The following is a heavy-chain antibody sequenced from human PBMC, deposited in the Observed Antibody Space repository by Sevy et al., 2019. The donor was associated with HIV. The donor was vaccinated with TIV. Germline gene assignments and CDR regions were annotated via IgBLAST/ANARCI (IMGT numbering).Heavy chain of an antibody. V-gene: IGHV4-59*08. CDR2: VYYTGGT. CDR3: ARRNDFDI. CDR1: GGSINSDH. Sequence: SETLSLTCTVSGGSINSDHWNWIRQPPGKGLEWIGYVYYTGGTNYNPSLKNRVTISVDRTKNQFSLKLTSVTAADTAVYYCARRNDFDIWGQGTMVTISS. J-gene: IGHJ3*02.